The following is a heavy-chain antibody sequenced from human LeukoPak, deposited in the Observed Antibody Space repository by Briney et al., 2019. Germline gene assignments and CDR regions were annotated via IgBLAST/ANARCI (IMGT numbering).Heavy chain of an antibody. V-gene: IGHV3-23*01. CDR3: AKNYGDYPLFDY. CDR1: GFTFSSCA. CDR2: ISGSGGST. J-gene: IGHJ4*02. D-gene: IGHD4-17*01. Sequence: GGSLRLSCAASGFTFSSCAMSWVRQAPGKGLEWVSAISGSGGSTYYADSVKGRFTISRDNSKNTLYLQMNSLRAEDTAVYYCAKNYGDYPLFDYWGQGTLVTVSS.